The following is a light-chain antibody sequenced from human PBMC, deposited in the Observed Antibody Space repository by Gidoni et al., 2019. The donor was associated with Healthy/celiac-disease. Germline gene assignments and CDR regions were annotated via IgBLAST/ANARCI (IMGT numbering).Light chain of an antibody. V-gene: IGKV3-11*01. J-gene: IGKJ3*01. CDR1: QSVSSY. CDR2: DAS. CDR3: QQRSNWPGT. Sequence: EIVFTQSPATLSLSPGERATLSCRARQSVSSYLAWYQQKPGQAPRLLIYDASNRATGIPARFSGSGSGTDFTLTISSLEPEDFAVYYCQQRSNWPGTFGPGTKVDIK.